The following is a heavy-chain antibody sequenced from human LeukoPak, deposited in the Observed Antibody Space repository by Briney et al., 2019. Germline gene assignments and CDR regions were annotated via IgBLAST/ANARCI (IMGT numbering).Heavy chain of an antibody. CDR2: IYHSGST. CDR3: ARANYDYVWGSYRYTDNWFDP. D-gene: IGHD3-16*02. J-gene: IGHJ5*02. Sequence: SETLSLTCTVSGYSISSGYYWGWIRQPPGKGLEWIGSIYHSGSTYYNPSLKSRVTISVDTSKNQFSLKLSSVTAADTAVYYCARANYDYVWGSYRYTDNWFDPWGQGTLVTVSS. V-gene: IGHV4-38-2*02. CDR1: GYSISSGYY.